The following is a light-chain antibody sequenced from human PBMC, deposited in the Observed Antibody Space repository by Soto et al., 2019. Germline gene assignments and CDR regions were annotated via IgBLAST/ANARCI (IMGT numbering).Light chain of an antibody. Sequence: EIVLTQSPATLSVSPGERVTLSCRASQSVSRHLAWYQQKPGQAPRLLIFESSTRATGIPARFTGSGSGTEFTLTISSLQSEDFAVYYCQQYNNWPPITFGQGTRLDIK. CDR1: QSVSRH. CDR3: QQYNNWPPIT. CDR2: ESS. V-gene: IGKV3-15*01. J-gene: IGKJ5*01.